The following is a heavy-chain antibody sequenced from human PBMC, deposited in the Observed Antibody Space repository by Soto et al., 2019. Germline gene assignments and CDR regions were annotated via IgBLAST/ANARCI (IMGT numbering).Heavy chain of an antibody. V-gene: IGHV1-3*01. Sequence: QVQLVQSGAEVKKPGASVKVSCKASGYSFTSFPIHWVRQAPGQGLECMGWINAANGYTRYSPKFQGRVTITRDTSATTAYMDLSSLTSEDTAVYYCARGGGLDDWGQGTLITVSS. CDR3: ARGGGLDD. CDR2: INAANGYT. D-gene: IGHD3-10*01. CDR1: GYSFTSFP. J-gene: IGHJ4*02.